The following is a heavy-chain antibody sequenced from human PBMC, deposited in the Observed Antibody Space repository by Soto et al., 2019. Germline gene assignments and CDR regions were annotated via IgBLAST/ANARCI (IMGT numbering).Heavy chain of an antibody. CDR1: GVNLSNYD. D-gene: IGHD3-16*01. CDR2: ISATGGGT. V-gene: IGHV3-23*01. J-gene: IGHJ4*02. Sequence: XGSLSLSCAAAGVNLSNYDMSWVRQAPGKGLEWVSLISATGGGTYYADSVKGRFTISRDNSHNTLYLQVHSLTAEDTAVYYCAKDRRAGGNSAFYFDFWGQGAKVTVSS. CDR3: AKDRRAGGNSAFYFDF.